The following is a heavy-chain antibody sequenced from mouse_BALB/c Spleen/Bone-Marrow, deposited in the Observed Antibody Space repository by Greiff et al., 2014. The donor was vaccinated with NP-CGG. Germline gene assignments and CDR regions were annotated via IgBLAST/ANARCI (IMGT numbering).Heavy chain of an antibody. V-gene: IGHV2-3*01. D-gene: IGHD2-1*01. CDR2: IWGDGST. J-gene: IGHJ3*01. CDR1: GFSLTSYG. CDR3: AKPTGNYLFPY. Sequence: QVQLQQSGPGLVAPSQSLSITCTVSGFSLTSYGVSWVRQPPGKGLEWLGIIWGDGSTNYHSALISRLSISKDNSKSQVFLKLNSLQTDDTATSCWAKPTGNYLFPYWGQGTLVTVSA.